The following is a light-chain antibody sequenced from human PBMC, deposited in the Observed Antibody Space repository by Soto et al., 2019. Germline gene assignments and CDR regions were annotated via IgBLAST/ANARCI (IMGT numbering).Light chain of an antibody. CDR1: NSDVGGYNY. CDR2: DVS. CDR3: SSYTSISTLYV. Sequence: CVPTQPGSVTGSPGQSITISCTGTNSDVGGYNYVSWYQQHPGKAPELMIYDVSHRPSGVSNRFSGSKSDNTASLTISGLQAEDEADYSCSSYTSISTLYVFGTGTKVTVL. J-gene: IGLJ1*01. V-gene: IGLV2-14*01.